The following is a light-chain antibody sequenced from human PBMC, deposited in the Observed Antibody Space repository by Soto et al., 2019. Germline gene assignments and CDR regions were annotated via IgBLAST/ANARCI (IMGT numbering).Light chain of an antibody. J-gene: IGKJ4*01. CDR2: HAS. CDR3: QQYCSSIT. V-gene: IGKV3-20*01. CDR1: QTVNSSY. Sequence: EIVLPQSPGTLSLSPWERATLSCRASQTVNSSYLAWYQRKPGQAPRLLIYHASSRATGIPDRFSGSGSWADFTLTISRLEPEDFAVYYCQQYCSSITFGGGTKVEIK.